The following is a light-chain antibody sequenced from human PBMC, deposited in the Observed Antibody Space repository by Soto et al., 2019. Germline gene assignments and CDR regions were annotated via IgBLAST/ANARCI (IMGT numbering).Light chain of an antibody. J-gene: IGKJ4*01. Sequence: IQMTQSPSTLSPSVGDRVTVTCRASQGIDSHLAWYHQKQGKCPKLLIYVASTLYSGVPSWFSGSVSETDFTLTIRTLQPDDFAAYYCQQFHRWPLTVGGGATVNIK. CDR1: QGIDSH. CDR3: QQFHRWPLT. CDR2: VAS. V-gene: IGKV1-9*01.